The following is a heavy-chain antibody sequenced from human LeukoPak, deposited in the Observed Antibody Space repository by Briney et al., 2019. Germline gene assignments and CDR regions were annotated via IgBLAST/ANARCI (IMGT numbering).Heavy chain of an antibody. Sequence: SETLSLTCAVYGGSFSGYYWSWIRQPPGKGLEWIWEINHSGSTNYNPSLKSRVTISVDTSKNQFSLKLSSVTAADTAVYYCARGGGGYGSGTPHYYYGMDVWGKGTTVTVSS. CDR1: GGSFSGYY. D-gene: IGHD3-10*01. CDR2: INHSGST. CDR3: ARGGGGYGSGTPHYYYGMDV. J-gene: IGHJ6*04. V-gene: IGHV4-34*01.